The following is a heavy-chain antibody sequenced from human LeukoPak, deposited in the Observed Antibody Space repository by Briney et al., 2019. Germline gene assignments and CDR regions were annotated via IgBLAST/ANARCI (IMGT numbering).Heavy chain of an antibody. CDR3: ASTHYYDSDWFDP. CDR2: IRYSGST. D-gene: IGHD3-10*01. CDR1: GDSLSSGGYS. V-gene: IGHV4-30-4*07. J-gene: IGHJ5*02. Sequence: SQTLSLTCEVSGDSLSSGGYSWSWIRQPPGKGLEWIGYIRYSGSTYYNPSLKSRVTMSVDTSKNQFSLQLTSVTAADTAVYYCASTHYYDSDWFDPWGQGTLVTVSS.